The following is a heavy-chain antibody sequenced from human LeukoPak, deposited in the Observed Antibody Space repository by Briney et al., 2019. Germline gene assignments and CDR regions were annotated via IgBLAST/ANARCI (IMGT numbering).Heavy chain of an antibody. CDR2: ISYDGSNK. CDR1: GFTFSSYG. CDR3: AKGHYYDSSGRLLGGDY. V-gene: IGHV3-30*18. J-gene: IGHJ4*02. Sequence: PGRSLRLSCAASGFTFSSYGIHWVRQAPGKGLEWLAVISYDGSNKYYADSVKGRFTISRDNPKNTLYLEMNSLRAEDTAVYYCAKGHYYDSSGRLLGGDYWGQGTLVTVSS. D-gene: IGHD3-22*01.